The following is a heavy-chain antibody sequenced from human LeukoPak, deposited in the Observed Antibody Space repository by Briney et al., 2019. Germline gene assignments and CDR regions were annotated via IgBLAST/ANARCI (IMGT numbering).Heavy chain of an antibody. V-gene: IGHV3-33*05. Sequence: PGGSLRLSCAASGFTFSSYGMHWVRQAPGKGLEWVAVISYDGSNKYYADSVKGRFTISRDNSKNTLYLQINSLRAEDTAVYYCARIAFDIWGQGTMVTVSS. J-gene: IGHJ3*02. CDR1: GFTFSSYG. CDR2: ISYDGSNK. CDR3: ARIAFDI.